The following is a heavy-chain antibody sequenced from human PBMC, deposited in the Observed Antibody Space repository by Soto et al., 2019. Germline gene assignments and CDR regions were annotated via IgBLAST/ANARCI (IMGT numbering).Heavy chain of an antibody. Sequence: SVKVSCKASGGTFSSYAISWVRQAPGQGLEWMGGIIPIFGTANYAQKFQGRVTITADESTSTAYMELSSLRSEDTAVYYCATAASLRYYFDYWGQGTLVTVSS. CDR1: GGTFSSYA. J-gene: IGHJ4*02. D-gene: IGHD4-17*01. CDR3: ATAASLRYYFDY. CDR2: IIPIFGTA. V-gene: IGHV1-69*13.